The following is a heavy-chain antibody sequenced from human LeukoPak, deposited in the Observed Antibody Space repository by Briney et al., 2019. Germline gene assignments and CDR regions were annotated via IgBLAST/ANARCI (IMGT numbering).Heavy chain of an antibody. D-gene: IGHD3-22*01. CDR3: ARTYRSGYGGGPYYFDY. Sequence: PSETLSLTCTVSGGSISSSSYYWGWIRQPPGKGLEWIGSIYYSGSTYYNPSLKSRVTISVDTSKNQFSLKLSSVTAADTAVYYCARTYRSGYGGGPYYFDYWGQGTLVTVSS. J-gene: IGHJ4*02. CDR2: IYYSGST. V-gene: IGHV4-39*01. CDR1: GGSISSSSYY.